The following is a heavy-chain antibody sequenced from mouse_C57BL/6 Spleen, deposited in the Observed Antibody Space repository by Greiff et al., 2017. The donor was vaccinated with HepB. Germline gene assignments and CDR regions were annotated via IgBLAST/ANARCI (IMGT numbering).Heavy chain of an antibody. CDR3: ARGELRLVYAMDY. V-gene: IGHV5-17*01. Sequence: EVKLMESGGGLVKPGGSLKLSCAASGFTFSDYGMHWVRQAPEKGLEWVAYISSGSSTIYYADTVKGRFTISRDNAKNTLFLQMTSLRSEDTAMYYCARGELRLVYAMDYWGQGTSVTVSS. J-gene: IGHJ4*01. D-gene: IGHD1-1*01. CDR1: GFTFSDYG. CDR2: ISSGSSTI.